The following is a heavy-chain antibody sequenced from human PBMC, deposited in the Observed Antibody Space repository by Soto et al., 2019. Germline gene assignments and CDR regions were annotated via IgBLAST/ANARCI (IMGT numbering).Heavy chain of an antibody. V-gene: IGHV1-69*02. D-gene: IGHD2-15*01. J-gene: IGHJ4*02. CDR3: ARGGGYCSGGSCYPAHRYFDY. CDR2: IITILGIA. Sequence: QVQLVQSGAEVKKPGSSVKVSCKASGGTFSSYTISWVRQAPGQGLEWMGRIITILGIANYAQKFQGRVTITADKSTSTAYMELSSLRSEDTAVYYCARGGGYCSGGSCYPAHRYFDYWGQGTLVTVSS. CDR1: GGTFSSYT.